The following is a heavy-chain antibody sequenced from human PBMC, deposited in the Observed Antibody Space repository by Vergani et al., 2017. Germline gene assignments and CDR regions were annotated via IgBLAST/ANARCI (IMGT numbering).Heavy chain of an antibody. Sequence: VQLVESGGGLVKPGGSLRLSCAASGFTFDDYGMSWVRQAPGKGLEWVSSVSGSSATPYYADSVKGRFIISRDNSKNMLHLQMNSLRADDTAVYYCTKGSRGYTGYFFDYWGQGTLATVSS. CDR1: GFTFDDYG. D-gene: IGHD5-12*01. CDR3: TKGSRGYTGYFFDY. V-gene: IGHV3-23*04. J-gene: IGHJ4*02. CDR2: VSGSSATP.